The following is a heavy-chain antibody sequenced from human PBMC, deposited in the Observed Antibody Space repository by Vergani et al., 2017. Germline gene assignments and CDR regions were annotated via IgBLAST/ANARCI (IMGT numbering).Heavy chain of an antibody. J-gene: IGHJ4*02. CDR2: ISGSGGST. Sequence: EVQLLESGGGLVQPGGSLRLSCAASGFTFSSYAMSWVRQAPGKGLEWVSAISGSGGSTYYADSVKGWFTISRDNSKNTLYLQMNSLRAEDTAVYYCAKDLAITMTPPNFDYWGQGTLVTVSS. V-gene: IGHV3-23*01. CDR1: GFTFSSYA. D-gene: IGHD3-22*01. CDR3: AKDLAITMTPPNFDY.